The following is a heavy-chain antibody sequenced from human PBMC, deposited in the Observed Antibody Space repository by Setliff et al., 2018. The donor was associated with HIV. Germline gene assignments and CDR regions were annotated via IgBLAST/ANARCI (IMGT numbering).Heavy chain of an antibody. D-gene: IGHD7-27*01. J-gene: IGHJ3*02. CDR3: ILLGMHGAFDI. CDR2: ISGDGDSI. V-gene: IGHV3-23*01. Sequence: PGGSLRLSCAASGFSFNDYAVNWVRQAPGKGLEWVAGISGDGDSIFYDDSVRGRFTISRDKSGTTVYLQMDSLSTEDTAVYYCILLGMHGAFDIWGQGTMVTVSS. CDR1: GFSFNDYA.